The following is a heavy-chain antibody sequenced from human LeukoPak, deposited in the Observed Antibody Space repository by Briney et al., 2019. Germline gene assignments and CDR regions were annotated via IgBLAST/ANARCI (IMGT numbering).Heavy chain of an antibody. D-gene: IGHD3-22*01. CDR2: IYSGGST. Sequence: GGSLRLSCAASGFTFSDAWMSWVRQAPGKGLEWVSVIYSGGSTYYADSVKGRFTISRDNSENTLYLQMNSLRAEDTAVYYCARSPTDTSGYRSWGQGTLVTVSS. V-gene: IGHV3-53*01. J-gene: IGHJ5*02. CDR3: ARSPTDTSGYRS. CDR1: GFTFSDAW.